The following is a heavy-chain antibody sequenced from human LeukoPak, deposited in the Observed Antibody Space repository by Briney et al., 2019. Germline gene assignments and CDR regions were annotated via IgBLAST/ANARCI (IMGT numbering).Heavy chain of an antibody. CDR3: ARVGGVDTAMVNYYYMDV. CDR1: GGSISSYY. J-gene: IGHJ6*03. V-gene: IGHV4-59*01. D-gene: IGHD5-18*01. CDR2: IYYSGST. Sequence: SETLSLTCTISGGSISSYYWSWIRQPPGKGLEWIGYIYYSGSTNYNPSLKSRVTISVDTSKNQFSLKLSSVTAADTAVYYCARVGGVDTAMVNYYYMDVWGKGTTVTVSS.